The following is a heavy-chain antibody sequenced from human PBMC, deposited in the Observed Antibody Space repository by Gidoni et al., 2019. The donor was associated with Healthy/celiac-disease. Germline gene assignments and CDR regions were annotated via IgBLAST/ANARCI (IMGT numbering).Heavy chain of an antibody. D-gene: IGHD3-3*01. V-gene: IGHV4-38-2*02. CDR2: IYHSGST. Sequence: QVQLQESGPGLVKPSETLSLTGTVSGYSISSGYYWGWIRQPPGKGLEWIGSIYHSGSTYYNPSLKSRVTISVDTSKNQYSLKLSSVTAADTAVYYCERDRSDYDFWSGSNWFDPWGQGTLVTVSS. CDR1: GYSISSGYY. J-gene: IGHJ5*02. CDR3: ERDRSDYDFWSGSNWFDP.